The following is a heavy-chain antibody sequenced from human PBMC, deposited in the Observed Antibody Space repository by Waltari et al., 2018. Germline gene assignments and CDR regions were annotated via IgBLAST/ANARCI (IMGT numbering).Heavy chain of an antibody. CDR3: VVHMFNTEGY. CDR1: GFTLSDHY. CDR2: SKNKAQRYTT. D-gene: IGHD6-6*01. Sequence: EVQLVESGGGLVQPGRSLSLSCAAPGFTLSDHYMDWVRQAPGKGLEWVGRSKNKAQRYTTEYAASMKGRFTISRDESKNSLYLQMKSLRPGDTAVYYCVVHMFNTEGYWGQGTLVTASS. V-gene: IGHV3-72*01. J-gene: IGHJ4*02.